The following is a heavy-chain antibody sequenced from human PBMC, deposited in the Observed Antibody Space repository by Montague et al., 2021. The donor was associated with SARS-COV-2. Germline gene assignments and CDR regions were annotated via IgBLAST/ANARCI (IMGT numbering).Heavy chain of an antibody. Sequence: SETLSLTCTVSGASINIGTYYWTWIRQSPGKPLEWVGYIHDSGTTNYNPSLKSRVTILEDTSRNQFSLNLNSVTAADTAVYYCARGHCSGSFCYYGVAFDVWGQGTMVTVS. CDR1: GASINIGTYY. CDR3: ARGHCSGSFCYYGVAFDV. J-gene: IGHJ3*01. D-gene: IGHD2-15*01. V-gene: IGHV4-61*01. CDR2: IHDSGTT.